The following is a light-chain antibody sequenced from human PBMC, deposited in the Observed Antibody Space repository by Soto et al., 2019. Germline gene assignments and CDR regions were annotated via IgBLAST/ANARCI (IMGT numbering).Light chain of an antibody. CDR2: GAS. Sequence: EIVMTQSPATLSVSPRERATLSCRASQSVSSNLAWYQQKRGQAPRLLIYGASTRATGIPARFSGSGSGTDFTLTISRLEPEDFAVYYCQQYGSLPWTFGQGTKVAIK. CDR3: QQYGSLPWT. J-gene: IGKJ1*01. V-gene: IGKV3-15*01. CDR1: QSVSSN.